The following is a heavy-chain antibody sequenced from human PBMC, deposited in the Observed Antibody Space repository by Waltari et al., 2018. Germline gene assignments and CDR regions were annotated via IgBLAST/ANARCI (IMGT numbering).Heavy chain of an antibody. D-gene: IGHD6-19*01. J-gene: IGHJ4*02. Sequence: QLQLQESGPGLVKPSETLSLTFTVSGGSISSSSYYWGWLRHAPGKGLEWIGSIYSSGSTYYNPSLKSRVTISVDTSKNQFSLKLSSVTAADTAVYYCARALSSGWYSHSFDYWGQGTLVTVSS. CDR1: GGSISSSSYY. V-gene: IGHV4-39*01. CDR3: ARALSSGWYSHSFDY. CDR2: IYSSGST.